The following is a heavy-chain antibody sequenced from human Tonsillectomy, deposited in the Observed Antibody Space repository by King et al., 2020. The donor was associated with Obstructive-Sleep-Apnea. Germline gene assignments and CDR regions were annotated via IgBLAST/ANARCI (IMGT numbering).Heavy chain of an antibody. CDR1: GGSFSGYY. CDR3: ASRTVTTSSWFDP. Sequence: VQLQQWGAGLLKPSETLSLTCAVYGGSFSGYYWSWIRKPQGKGLEWIGEINHSGSTNYNPSLKSRVTISVDTSKNQFSLKLSSVTAADTAVYYCASRTVTTSSWFDPWGQGTLVTVSS. J-gene: IGHJ5*02. V-gene: IGHV4-34*01. D-gene: IGHD1-7*01. CDR2: INHSGST.